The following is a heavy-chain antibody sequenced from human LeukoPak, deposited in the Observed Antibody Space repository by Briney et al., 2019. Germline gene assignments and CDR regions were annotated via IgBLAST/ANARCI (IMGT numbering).Heavy chain of an antibody. J-gene: IGHJ5*02. CDR3: AREEDYYDSSGYYSNL. CDR1: GGSFSGYY. Sequence: SSETLSLTCAVYGGSFSGYYWSWIRRPPGKGLEWIGEINHSGSTNYNPSLKSRVTISVDTSKYQFSLKLSSVTAADTAVYYCAREEDYYDSSGYYSNLWGQGTLVTVSS. CDR2: INHSGST. V-gene: IGHV4-34*01. D-gene: IGHD3-22*01.